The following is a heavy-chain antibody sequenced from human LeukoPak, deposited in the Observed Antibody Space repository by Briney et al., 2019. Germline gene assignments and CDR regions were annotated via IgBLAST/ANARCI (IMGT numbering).Heavy chain of an antibody. D-gene: IGHD3-16*02. CDR2: INHSGST. CDR1: GGSFSGYY. Sequence: PSETLSLTCAVYGGSFSGYYWSWIRQPPGKGLEWIGEINHSGSTNYNPSLKSRVTISVDTSKNQFSLKLSSVTAADTAVYYCARGVITFGGVIPYYFDYWGQGTLVTVSS. V-gene: IGHV4-34*01. CDR3: ARGVITFGGVIPYYFDY. J-gene: IGHJ4*02.